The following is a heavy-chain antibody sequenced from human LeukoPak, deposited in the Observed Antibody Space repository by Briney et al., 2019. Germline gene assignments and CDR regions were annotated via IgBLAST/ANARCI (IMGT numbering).Heavy chain of an antibody. J-gene: IGHJ4*02. Sequence: GASVKVSCKASGGTFSSYAISWVRQAPGQGLEWMGRIIPILSIANYAQKFQGRVTITADKSTSTAYMELSSLRSEDTAVYYCARNVVVTAPLDYWGQGTLVTVSS. V-gene: IGHV1-69*04. CDR1: GGTFSSYA. CDR3: ARNVVVTAPLDY. D-gene: IGHD2-21*02. CDR2: IIPILSIA.